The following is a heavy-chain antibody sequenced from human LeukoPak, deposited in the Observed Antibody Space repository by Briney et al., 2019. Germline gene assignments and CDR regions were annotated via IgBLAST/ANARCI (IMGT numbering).Heavy chain of an antibody. J-gene: IGHJ3*02. CDR3: ARVPRDSYYDSSGYYYVFSYAFDI. CDR2: ISGSGGST. CDR1: GFTFSSYG. V-gene: IGHV3-23*01. D-gene: IGHD3-22*01. Sequence: GGSLRLSCAASGFTFSSYGMSWVRQAPGKGLEWVSAISGSGGSTYYADSVKGRFTISRDNAKNSLYLQMNSPRAEDTAVYYCARVPRDSYYDSSGYYYVFSYAFDIWGQGTMVTVSS.